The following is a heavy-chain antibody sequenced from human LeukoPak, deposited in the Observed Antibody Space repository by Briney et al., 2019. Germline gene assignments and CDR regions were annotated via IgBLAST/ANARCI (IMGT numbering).Heavy chain of an antibody. CDR2: ISSSSSYI. J-gene: IGHJ4*02. CDR1: GFTFSSYS. D-gene: IGHD3-9*01. V-gene: IGHV3-21*01. CDR3: ARGMGTFDSGDY. Sequence: GGSLRLSCAASGFTFSSYSMNWVRQAPRKGLEWVSSISSSSSYIYYADSVKGRFTISRDNAKNSLYLQMNSLRAEDTAVYYCARGMGTFDSGDYWGQGTLVTVSS.